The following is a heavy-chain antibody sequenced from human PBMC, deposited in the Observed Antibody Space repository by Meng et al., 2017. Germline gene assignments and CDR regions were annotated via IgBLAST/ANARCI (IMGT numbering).Heavy chain of an antibody. CDR3: ARVSRACSGGSCYPRFDY. CDR1: GGSISSSNG. Sequence: WGPGLVKPSWPLALTGAVSGGSISSSNGWSWVRQPPGKGLEWIGEIYHSGSTNYNPSLKSRVTISVDKSKNQFSLKLSSVTAADTAVYYCARVSRACSGGSCYPRFDYWGQGTLVTVSS. D-gene: IGHD2-15*01. CDR2: IYHSGST. V-gene: IGHV4-4*02. J-gene: IGHJ4*02.